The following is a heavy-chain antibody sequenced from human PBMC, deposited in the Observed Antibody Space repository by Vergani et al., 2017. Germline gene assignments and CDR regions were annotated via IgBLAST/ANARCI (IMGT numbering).Heavy chain of an antibody. CDR2: ISGSGGST. V-gene: IGHV3-23*01. J-gene: IGHJ3*02. CDR3: AKVRRDILTGYYSGYAFDI. Sequence: EVQLLESGGGLVQPGGSLRLSCAASGFTFSSYAMSWVRQAPGKGLEWVSAISGSGGSTYYADSVKGRFTISRDNSKNTLYLQMNSLRAEDTAVYYFAKVRRDILTGYYSGYAFDIWGQGTMVTVSS. CDR1: GFTFSSYA. D-gene: IGHD3-9*01.